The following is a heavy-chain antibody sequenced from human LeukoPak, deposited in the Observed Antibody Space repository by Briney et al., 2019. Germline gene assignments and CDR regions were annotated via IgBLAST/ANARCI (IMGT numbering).Heavy chain of an antibody. Sequence: SVKVSCKASGGTFSSYAISWVRQAPGQWLEWMGRIIPILGIANYAQKFQGRVTITADESTSTAYMELSSLRSEDTAVYYCARAIATKGSGSTDFDYWGQGTLVTVSS. CDR3: ARAIATKGSGSTDFDY. V-gene: IGHV1-69*04. CDR1: GGTFSSYA. D-gene: IGHD3-10*01. J-gene: IGHJ4*02. CDR2: IIPILGIA.